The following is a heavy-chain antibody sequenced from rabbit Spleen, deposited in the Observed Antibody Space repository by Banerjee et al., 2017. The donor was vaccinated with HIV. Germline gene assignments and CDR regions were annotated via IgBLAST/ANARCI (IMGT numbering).Heavy chain of an antibody. J-gene: IGHJ6*01. CDR3: ARDTSTSFSSYGMDL. CDR1: GDSFSFNNY. D-gene: IGHD1-1*01. Sequence: VEFGGDLVKPGASLTLTCTASGDSFSFNNYMCWVRQAPGKGLEWIGCVDVGSSGFTYFASWAKGRFTISKISSTTVTLQMTSLTAADTATYFCARDTSTSFSSYGMDLLGQGTLVTVS. V-gene: IGHV1S40*01. CDR2: VDVGSSGFT.